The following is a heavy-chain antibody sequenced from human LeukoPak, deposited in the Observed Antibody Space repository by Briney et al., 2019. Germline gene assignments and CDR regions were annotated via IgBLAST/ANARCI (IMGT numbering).Heavy chain of an antibody. CDR1: GGSISSSNW. J-gene: IGHJ4*02. D-gene: IGHD1-26*01. CDR3: ARTGETGPYFFDY. V-gene: IGHV4-4*02. Sequence: SETLSLTCAVSGGSISSSNWWSWVRQPPGKGLEWIGEIYHSGSTNYNPSLKSRVTISVDKSKDQFSLKLSSVTAADTAVYYCARTGETGPYFFDYWGQGTLVTVSS. CDR2: IYHSGST.